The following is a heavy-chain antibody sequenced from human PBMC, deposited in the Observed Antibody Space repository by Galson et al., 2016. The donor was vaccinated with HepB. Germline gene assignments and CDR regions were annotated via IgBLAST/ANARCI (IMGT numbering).Heavy chain of an antibody. CDR2: TYYRSKWYR. CDR1: GDSVSTDGAG. D-gene: IGHD2-21*02. J-gene: IGHJ4*02. CDR3: VRDRRLYSRDWYSDF. V-gene: IGHV6-1*01. Sequence: CAISGDSVSTDGAGWTWIRQSPSRGLEWLGRTYYRSKWYRDYADSVKSRITINADSSENHFSLQVNSVTPEDTALYYCVRDRRLYSRDWYSDFWGQGTLVTVSS.